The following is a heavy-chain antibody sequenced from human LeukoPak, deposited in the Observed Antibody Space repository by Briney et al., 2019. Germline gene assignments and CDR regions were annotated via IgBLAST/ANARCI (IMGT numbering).Heavy chain of an antibody. CDR3: ARDLIAAAGTPFDY. Sequence: GGSLRLSCAASGFTFSSYWMSWVRQAPGKGLKWVANIKQDGSEKYYVDSVKGRFTISRDNAKNSLYLQMNSLRAEDTAVYYCARDLIAAAGTPFDYWGQGTLVTVSS. J-gene: IGHJ4*02. D-gene: IGHD6-13*01. CDR1: GFTFSSYW. CDR2: IKQDGSEK. V-gene: IGHV3-7*01.